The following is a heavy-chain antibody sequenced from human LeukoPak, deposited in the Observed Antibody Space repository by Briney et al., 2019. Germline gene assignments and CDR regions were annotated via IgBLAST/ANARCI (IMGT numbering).Heavy chain of an antibody. CDR3: AKARIVVVSAARSWFDL. V-gene: IGHV3-23*01. CDR1: GFTFSSYA. Sequence: AGGSLRLSCAASGFTFSSYAMSWVRQAPGKGLEWVSAISGSGGSTYYADSVKGRFTISRDNSKNTLYLQMNSLRAEDTAVYYWAKARIVVVSAARSWFDLGGQGTGVTVSA. CDR2: ISGSGGST. J-gene: IGHJ5*02. D-gene: IGHD2-2*01.